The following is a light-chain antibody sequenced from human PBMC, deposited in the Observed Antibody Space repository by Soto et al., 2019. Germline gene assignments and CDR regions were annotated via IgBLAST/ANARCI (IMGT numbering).Light chain of an antibody. Sequence: EIVLTHSPGTLSLSPWEIATLSCRASQSVSNRYLAWYQQKPVQAPRLLIYGASSRATGIPDRFSGSGSGTDFTLTISSLEPEDFAVYYCQQRSNWPPEITFGQGTRLEIK. CDR3: QQRSNWPPEIT. J-gene: IGKJ5*01. CDR2: GAS. CDR1: QSVSNRY. V-gene: IGKV3D-20*02.